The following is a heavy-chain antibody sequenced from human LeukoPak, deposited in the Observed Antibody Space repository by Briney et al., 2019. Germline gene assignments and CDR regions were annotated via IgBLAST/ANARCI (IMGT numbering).Heavy chain of an antibody. D-gene: IGHD3-3*02. CDR2: IKQDGSEK. J-gene: IGHJ4*02. V-gene: IGHV3-7*01. Sequence: GGSLRLSCAASGFTFSNYWMSWVRQAPGTGLEWVANIKQDGSEKDYVDSVKGRFTISRDNAKNSLYLQMNSLRAEDTAVYYCARGGYSIFLWGQGTLVTVSS. CDR3: ARGGYSIFL. CDR1: GFTFSNYW.